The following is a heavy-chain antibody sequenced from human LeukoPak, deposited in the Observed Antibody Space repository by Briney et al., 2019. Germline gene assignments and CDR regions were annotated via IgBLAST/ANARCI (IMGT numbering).Heavy chain of an antibody. J-gene: IGHJ3*02. CDR3: ARGVVVAPRSAFDI. D-gene: IGHD2-2*01. Sequence: GGSLRLSCAASGFSFSSHWMRWVRQALGKGLEWVANINQNGDDTKYGDSVKGRFTISRDNAKDWLYLQMSNLRVEDTAVYYCARGVVVAPRSAFDIWGQGTMVTVSS. V-gene: IGHV3-7*01. CDR2: INQNGDDT. CDR1: GFSFSSHW.